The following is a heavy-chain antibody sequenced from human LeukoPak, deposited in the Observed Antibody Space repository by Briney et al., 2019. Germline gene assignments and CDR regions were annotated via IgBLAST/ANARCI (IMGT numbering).Heavy chain of an antibody. V-gene: IGHV4-61*02. CDR3: ARGTIVVVNQPFDN. CDR2: IYTSGST. D-gene: IGHD3-22*01. CDR1: GDSISSGDYY. J-gene: IGHJ4*02. Sequence: TSETLSLTCTVSGDSISSGDYYWSWIRQPAGKGLEWIGRIYTSGSTNYNPSLKSRVTISVDTSKNQFSLKLTSVTAADTAVYYCARGTIVVVNQPFDNWGQGTLVTVSS.